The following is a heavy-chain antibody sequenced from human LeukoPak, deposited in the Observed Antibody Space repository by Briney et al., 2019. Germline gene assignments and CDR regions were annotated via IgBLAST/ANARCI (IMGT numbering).Heavy chain of an antibody. Sequence: VASVKVSCKASGGTFSSYAISWVRQAPGQGLEWMGGIIPIFGTANYAQKFQGRVTITADESTSTAYMELSSLRSEDTAVYYCARAPYRSSTSCYLGYWGQGTLVTVSS. CDR1: GGTFSSYA. CDR2: IIPIFGTA. J-gene: IGHJ4*02. V-gene: IGHV1-69*01. D-gene: IGHD2-2*01. CDR3: ARAPYRSSTSCYLGY.